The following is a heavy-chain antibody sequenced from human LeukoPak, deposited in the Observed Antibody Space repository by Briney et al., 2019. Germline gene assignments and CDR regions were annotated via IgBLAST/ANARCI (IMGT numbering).Heavy chain of an antibody. V-gene: IGHV4-34*01. CDR2: INHSGST. D-gene: IGHD3-10*01. J-gene: IGHJ4*02. CDR1: GGSFSGYC. Sequence: PSETLSLTCAVYGGSFSGYCWSWIRQPPGKGLEWIGEINHSGSTNYNPSLESRVTISVDTSKNQFSLKLSSVTAADTAVYYCARVRSGSYYDYWGQGTLVTVSS. CDR3: ARVRSGSYYDY.